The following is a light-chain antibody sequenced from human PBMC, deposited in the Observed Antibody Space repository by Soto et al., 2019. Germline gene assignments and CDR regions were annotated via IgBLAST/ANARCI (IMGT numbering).Light chain of an antibody. CDR1: SSNIGNNY. CDR2: DNY. Sequence: QSALTQPPSVSAAPGQKVTISCSGSSSNIGNNYVSWYQQLPGTAPKLLIFDNYKRPSGIPDRFSGSKSGTSATLGITGLLTGDEADYYCGTWDGGLSAMVFGGGTQLTVL. V-gene: IGLV1-51*01. J-gene: IGLJ3*02. CDR3: GTWDGGLSAMV.